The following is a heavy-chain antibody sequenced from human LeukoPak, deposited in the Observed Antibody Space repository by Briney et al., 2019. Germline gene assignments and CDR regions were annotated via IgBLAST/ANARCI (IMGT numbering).Heavy chain of an antibody. CDR2: INHSGST. V-gene: IGHV4-34*01. J-gene: IGHJ6*03. CDR1: GGSFSGYY. D-gene: IGHD3-3*01. Sequence: SETLSLTCAVYGGSFSGYYWSWIRQPPGKGLEWIGEINHSGSTNYNPSLKSRVTISVDTSKNQFSLKLSSVTAADTAVYYCARQTPYYDFWSGYCTDYYYYMDVWGKGTTVTVSS. CDR3: ARQTPYYDFWSGYCTDYYYYMDV.